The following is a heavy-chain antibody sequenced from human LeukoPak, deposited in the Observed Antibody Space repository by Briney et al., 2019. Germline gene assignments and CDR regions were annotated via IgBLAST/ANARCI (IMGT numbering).Heavy chain of an antibody. Sequence: SETLSLTCTVSGGSISTSDYYWGWIRQFPGKGLEWIGSVSYSGNTYYNPSLMSRVTMSVDTSENQFSLKVSSTTAADTAVYYCARTAPSTFRYYYMDVWGKGTTVTVSS. V-gene: IGHV4-39*01. CDR3: ARTAPSTFRYYYMDV. D-gene: IGHD2/OR15-2a*01. J-gene: IGHJ6*03. CDR2: VSYSGNT. CDR1: GGSISTSDYY.